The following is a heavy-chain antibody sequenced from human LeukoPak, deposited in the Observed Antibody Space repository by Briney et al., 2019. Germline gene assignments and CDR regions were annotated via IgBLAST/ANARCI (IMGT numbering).Heavy chain of an antibody. D-gene: IGHD6-13*01. Sequence: PSETLSLTCAVSGGSISSENPHWGWIRQSPGNGLEWIGTIYYSGSAYYSPSLKSRVTISLDTSKNQFSLRLSSVTAADTAVYYCARSYASSWYWNWFDPWGQGTLVTVSS. CDR1: GGSISSENPH. CDR3: ARSYASSWYWNWFDP. CDR2: IYYSGSA. V-gene: IGHV4-39*01. J-gene: IGHJ5*02.